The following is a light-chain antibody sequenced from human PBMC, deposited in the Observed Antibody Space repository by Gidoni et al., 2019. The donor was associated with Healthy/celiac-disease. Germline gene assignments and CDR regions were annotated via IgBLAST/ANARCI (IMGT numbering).Light chain of an antibody. CDR1: QGIRND. CDR3: LQDYNYPFT. CDR2: AAS. J-gene: IGKJ3*01. V-gene: IGKV1-6*01. Sequence: ATHMTPSSSSLSASVGDRVTITCRASQGIRNDLGWYQQKPGKTPKLLIYAASSLQSGVPSRFSGSGSGTDFTLTISSLQPEDFATYYCLQDYNYPFTFGPGTKVDIK.